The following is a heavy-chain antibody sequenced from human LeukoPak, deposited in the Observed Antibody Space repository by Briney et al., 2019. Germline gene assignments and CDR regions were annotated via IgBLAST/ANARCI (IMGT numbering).Heavy chain of an antibody. Sequence: PGGSLRLSCAASGFTFSNAWMNWVRQAPGKGLEWVSVISGSGYNIQYADSVKGRFTISRDNSKNTLYLQMNSLRAEDTAIYYCAKNGYCSDTNCYVPFDYWGRGTLVTVSS. J-gene: IGHJ4*02. CDR2: ISGSGYNI. V-gene: IGHV3-23*01. CDR3: AKNGYCSDTNCYVPFDY. D-gene: IGHD2-2*03. CDR1: GFTFSNAW.